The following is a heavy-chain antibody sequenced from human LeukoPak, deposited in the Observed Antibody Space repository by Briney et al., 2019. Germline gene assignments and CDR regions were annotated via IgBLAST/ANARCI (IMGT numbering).Heavy chain of an antibody. CDR1: GFTFSSYV. V-gene: IGHV3-30*04. Sequence: PGRSLRLSCAASGFTFSSYVMHWVRQAPGKGLEWGAIISYDGGIEYYADSVKGRFTISRDNSKNTLYLQMNSLRAADTALYYCARAQGTSYLSSFDYSGQGTLVTVSS. J-gene: IGHJ4*02. D-gene: IGHD6-6*01. CDR3: ARAQGTSYLSSFDY. CDR2: ISYDGGIE.